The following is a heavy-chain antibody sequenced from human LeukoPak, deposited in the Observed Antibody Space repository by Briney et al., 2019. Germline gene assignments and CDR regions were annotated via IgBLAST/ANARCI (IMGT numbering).Heavy chain of an antibody. CDR3: ATTTPHYYDSSGFRFGAFDI. V-gene: IGHV4-59*08. D-gene: IGHD3-22*01. Sequence: SGTLSLTCTVSGGSISSYYWSWIRQPPGKGLEWIGHIYYSGSTNYNPSLKSRVTISVDTSKNQFSLKLSSVTAADTAVYYCATTTPHYYDSSGFRFGAFDIWGQGTMVTVSS. CDR1: GGSISSYY. J-gene: IGHJ3*02. CDR2: IYYSGST.